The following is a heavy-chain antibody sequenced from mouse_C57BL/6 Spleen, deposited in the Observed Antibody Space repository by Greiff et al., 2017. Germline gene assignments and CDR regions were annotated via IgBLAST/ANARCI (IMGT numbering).Heavy chain of an antibody. D-gene: IGHD1-1*01. V-gene: IGHV1-64*01. CDR1: GYTFTSYW. CDR3: APLYYYGSSSAWFAY. J-gene: IGHJ3*01. CDR2: IHPNSGST. Sequence: VQLQQPGAELVKPGASVKLSCKASGYTFTSYWMHWVKQRPGQGLEWIGMIHPNSGSTNYNEKFKSKATLTVDKSSSTAYMQLSSLTSEDSAVYYCAPLYYYGSSSAWFAYWGQGTLVTVSA.